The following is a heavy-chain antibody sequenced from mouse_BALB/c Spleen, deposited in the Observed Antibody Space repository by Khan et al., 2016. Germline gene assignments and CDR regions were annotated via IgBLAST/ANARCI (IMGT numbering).Heavy chain of an antibody. V-gene: IGHV3-2*02. CDR2: ISYSGST. D-gene: IGHD2-1*01. CDR1: GYSITSDYA. Sequence: EVQLVESGPGLVKPSQSLSLTCTVTGYSITSDYAWNWIRPFPGNKLEWMGYISYSGSTSYNPSLKSRISITRETSKNQFFLQLNSVTTEDTATYYCASYYGNYWYFDVWGAGTTVTVSS. CDR3: ASYYGNYWYFDV. J-gene: IGHJ1*01.